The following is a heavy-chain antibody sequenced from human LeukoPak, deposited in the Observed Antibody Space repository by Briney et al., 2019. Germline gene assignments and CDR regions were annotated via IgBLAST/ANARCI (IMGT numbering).Heavy chain of an antibody. V-gene: IGHV3-23*01. J-gene: IGHJ6*02. CDR3: AKAPAPYYYYYGMDV. CDR2: ISDNGVTR. CDR1: GFTFSSYV. Sequence: GGSLRLSCAASGFTFSSYVMTWVRQAPGKGLEWVSSISDNGVTRYYADSVKGRFTISRDNSDNTVYLQMNSLRAEDTAIYYCAKAPAPYYYYYGMDVWGQGTAVTVSS.